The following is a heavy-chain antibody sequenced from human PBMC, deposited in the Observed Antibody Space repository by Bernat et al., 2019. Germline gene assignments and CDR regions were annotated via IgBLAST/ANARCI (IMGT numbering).Heavy chain of an antibody. J-gene: IGHJ4*02. CDR1: GFSITNYA. CDR2: ISGSGGIT. D-gene: IGHD2-2*01. V-gene: IGHV3-23*01. CDR3: AKGWEVRITSLQWGYFDC. Sequence: EVQLLESGGDLVQPGGSLRLSCAASGFSITNYAMSWVRQAPGKGLEWVSIISGSGGITDYAASVKGRFTISGDKSKNTLYLQMNSLRAEDTAVYYCAKGWEVRITSLQWGYFDCWGQGTLVTVSP.